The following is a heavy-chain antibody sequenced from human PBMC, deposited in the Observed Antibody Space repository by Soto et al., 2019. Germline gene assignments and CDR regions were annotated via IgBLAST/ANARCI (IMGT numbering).Heavy chain of an antibody. D-gene: IGHD2-2*01. J-gene: IGHJ6*02. Sequence: PGESLKISCKGSGYSFTSYWISWVRQMPGKGLERMGRIDPSDSYTNYSPSFQGHVTISADKSISTAYLQWSSLKASDTAMYYCATSYCSSTSCPGGNYYYGMDVWGQGTTVTVSS. CDR3: ATSYCSSTSCPGGNYYYGMDV. CDR2: IDPSDSYT. V-gene: IGHV5-10-1*01. CDR1: GYSFTSYW.